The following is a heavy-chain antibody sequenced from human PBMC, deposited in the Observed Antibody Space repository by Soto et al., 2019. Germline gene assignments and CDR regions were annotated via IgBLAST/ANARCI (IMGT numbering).Heavy chain of an antibody. J-gene: IGHJ6*02. CDR3: ATRRDASYYYYGMDV. CDR2: ISGSGDNT. V-gene: IGHV3-23*01. D-gene: IGHD2-2*01. Sequence: GGSLRLSCAASGFTFSTYAMTWVRQAPGKGLEWVSGISGSGDNTYYADSVKGRFTISRDNSKNTLFLQMNSLRAEDTAVYYCATRRDASYYYYGMDVWGQGTTVTVSS. CDR1: GFTFSTYA.